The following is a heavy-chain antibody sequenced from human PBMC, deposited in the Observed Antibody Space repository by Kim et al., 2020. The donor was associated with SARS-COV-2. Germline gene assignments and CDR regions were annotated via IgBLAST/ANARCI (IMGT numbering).Heavy chain of an antibody. J-gene: IGHJ6*02. CDR1: GFTFNTYT. CDR2: TSSGGRHI. V-gene: IGHV3-21*01. D-gene: IGHD3-22*01. Sequence: GGSLRLSCAASGFTFNTYTMNWVRQAPGKGLEWVSSTSSGGRHIYYADSVSGRFTISRDNAKNSLCLEMNSLRLEDTAVYYCARDQAYYDSRGYYRQNYYGMDVWGQGTTVTVSS. CDR3: ARDQAYYDSRGYYRQNYYGMDV.